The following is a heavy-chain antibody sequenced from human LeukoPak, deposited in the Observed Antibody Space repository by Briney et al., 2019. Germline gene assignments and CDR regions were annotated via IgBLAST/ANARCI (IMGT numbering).Heavy chain of an antibody. J-gene: IGHJ6*02. D-gene: IGHD3-10*01. V-gene: IGHV3-74*01. CDR1: GFTFSTYW. CDR3: ARASYGSGSYYYYYYYALDV. Sequence: GGSLRLPCAASGFTFSTYWMHWVRQAPGKGLVWVSRINNDGSSTSYADSVKGRFTISRDNAKNTLYLQMNSLRAEDTAVYYCARASYGSGSYYYYYYYALDVWGQGTTVTVSS. CDR2: INNDGSST.